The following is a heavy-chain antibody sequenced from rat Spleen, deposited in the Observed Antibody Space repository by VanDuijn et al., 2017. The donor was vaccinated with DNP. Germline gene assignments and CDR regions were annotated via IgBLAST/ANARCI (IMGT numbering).Heavy chain of an antibody. CDR3: ARHTTGTYWYFDF. J-gene: IGHJ1*01. D-gene: IGHD1-7*01. V-gene: IGHV5-17*01. Sequence: EVQLVESGGGLVQPGRSLKLSCAASGFTFSDYAMAWVRQAPKKGLEWVATISYDGSRTYYRDSVKGRFTISRDNAKSTLYLQMDSLRSEDTATYYCARHTTGTYWYFDFWGPGTMVTVSS. CDR1: GFTFSDYA. CDR2: ISYDGSRT.